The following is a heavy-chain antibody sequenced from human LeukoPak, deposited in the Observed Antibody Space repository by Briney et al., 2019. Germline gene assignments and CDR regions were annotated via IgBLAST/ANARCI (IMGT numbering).Heavy chain of an antibody. CDR2: IRSSSSYI. V-gene: IGHV3-21*01. D-gene: IGHD3-10*01. CDR1: GFTFSSYS. CDR3: ARDNSVVRGFRLANWFDP. Sequence: GGSVRLSWADSGFTFSSYSMNWVRQAPGKGLEWGSSIRSSSSYIYYTGSVKGRFTIPRHNAKNSLYLQMNSLRAQDTAVYYCARDNSVVRGFRLANWFDPWGQGTPVTASS. J-gene: IGHJ5*02.